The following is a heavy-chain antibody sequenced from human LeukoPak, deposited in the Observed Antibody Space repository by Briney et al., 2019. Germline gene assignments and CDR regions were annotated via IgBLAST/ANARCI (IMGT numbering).Heavy chain of an antibody. CDR2: IFHNGNT. D-gene: IGHD4-17*01. CDR1: GYSISNDYY. V-gene: IGHV4-38-2*02. Sequence: SETLSLTCTVSGYSISNDYYWGWIRQPPGKGLEWIGNIFHNGNTYYNPSLKSRVTMSIDTSKKQFSLKLSSVTAADTAVYYCARAGTTVTYNWFDPWGQGTLVTVSS. CDR3: ARAGTTVTYNWFDP. J-gene: IGHJ5*02.